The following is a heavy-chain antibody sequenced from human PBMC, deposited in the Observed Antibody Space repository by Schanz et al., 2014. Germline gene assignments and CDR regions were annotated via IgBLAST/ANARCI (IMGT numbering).Heavy chain of an antibody. Sequence: QAQLMESGGGVVQPGTSLILSCSVSGFSLNTYGIHWFRQPAGKGLEWVAVIWNNGVTKYYADSVRGRFTISRDSGQNSLYLQMNSPRAGDTAVYYCARGTDWNLHYWGQGALVTVSS. CDR3: ARGTDWNLHY. D-gene: IGHD1-1*01. J-gene: IGHJ4*02. CDR1: GFSLNTYG. V-gene: IGHV3-33*01. CDR2: IWNNGVTK.